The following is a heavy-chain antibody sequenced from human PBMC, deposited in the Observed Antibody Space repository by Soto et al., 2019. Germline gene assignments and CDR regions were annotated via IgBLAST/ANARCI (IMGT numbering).Heavy chain of an antibody. D-gene: IGHD2-15*01. Sequence: GGSPRLSCAASGFPFSSYSMNWVRQAPGKGLEWVSYISSSSSTIYYADSVKGRFTISRDNAKNSLYLQMNSLRAEDTAVYYCARDPTNCSGGSCYYMDVWGKGTTVTVSS. CDR1: GFPFSSYS. J-gene: IGHJ6*03. CDR3: ARDPTNCSGGSCYYMDV. V-gene: IGHV3-48*01. CDR2: ISSSSSTI.